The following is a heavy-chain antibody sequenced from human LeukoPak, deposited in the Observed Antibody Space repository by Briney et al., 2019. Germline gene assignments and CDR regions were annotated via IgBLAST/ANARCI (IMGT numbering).Heavy chain of an antibody. Sequence: GGSLRLSCATSGFTFSDYYMSWIRQAPGKGLEWVSYISSSGSPIYYADSVKGRFTISRDNSKNTVSLQMNSLRGEDTAVYFCAKAPVTSCRGAYCYPFDSWGQGTLVTVSS. V-gene: IGHV3-11*01. D-gene: IGHD2-21*01. CDR1: GFTFSDYY. J-gene: IGHJ4*02. CDR2: ISSSGSPI. CDR3: AKAPVTSCRGAYCYPFDS.